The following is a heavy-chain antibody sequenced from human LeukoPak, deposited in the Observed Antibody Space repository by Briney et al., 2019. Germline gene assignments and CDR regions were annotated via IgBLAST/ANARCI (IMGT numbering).Heavy chain of an antibody. Sequence: PSETLSLTCTVSGGSISSSSYYWGWIRQPPGKGLEWIGSIYYSGSTNYNPSLKSRVTISVDTSKNQFSLKLSSVTAADTAVYYCAKQWEPGYYFDYWGQGTLVTVSS. CDR1: GGSISSSSYY. V-gene: IGHV4-39*07. CDR2: IYYSGST. J-gene: IGHJ4*02. CDR3: AKQWEPGYYFDY. D-gene: IGHD1-26*01.